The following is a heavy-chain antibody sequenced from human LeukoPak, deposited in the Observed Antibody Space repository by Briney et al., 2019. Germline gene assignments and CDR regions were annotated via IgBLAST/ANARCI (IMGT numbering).Heavy chain of an antibody. CDR1: GYTFTGYY. Sequence: GASVKVSCKASGYTFTGYYMHWVRQAPGQGLEWMGRINPNSGGTNYAQKFQGRVTMTRDTSIGTAYMELSRLRSDDTAVYYCARVRTGSGWYSYFQHWGQGTLVTVSS. V-gene: IGHV1-2*06. J-gene: IGHJ1*01. D-gene: IGHD6-19*01. CDR3: ARVRTGSGWYSYFQH. CDR2: INPNSGGT.